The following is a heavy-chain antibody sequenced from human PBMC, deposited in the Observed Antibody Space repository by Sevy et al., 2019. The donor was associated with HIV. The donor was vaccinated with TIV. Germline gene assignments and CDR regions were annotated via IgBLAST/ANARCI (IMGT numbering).Heavy chain of an antibody. V-gene: IGHV1-2*02. J-gene: IGHJ3*02. CDR1: GYTFTGYY. D-gene: IGHD3-22*01. CDR2: INPNSGGT. CDR3: ASGIGVYDSSGYYGGYDAFDI. Sequence: ASVKVSCKASGYTFTGYYMHWVRQAPGQGLEWMGWINPNSGGTNYAQKFQGSVTMTRDTSISTAYMELSRLRSDDTAVYYCASGIGVYDSSGYYGGYDAFDIWGQGTMVTVSS.